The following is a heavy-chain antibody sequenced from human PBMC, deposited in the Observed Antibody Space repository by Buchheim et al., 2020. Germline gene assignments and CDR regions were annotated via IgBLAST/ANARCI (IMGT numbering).Heavy chain of an antibody. V-gene: IGHV4-39*01. Sequence: QLLQQESGPGLMKPSELLSLICTVSGVSLTSTTYYWGWIRQPPGKGLEWIGPIDHSGTTYNNPSLKSRLTISVETSKTQISLSLRSVTAADTAVYYCAGLTHGFWGGYSWVYSYMDVWGRGTT. CDR3: AGLTHGFWGGYSWVYSYMDV. CDR1: GVSLTSTTYY. J-gene: IGHJ6*03. CDR2: IDHSGTT. D-gene: IGHD3-3*01.